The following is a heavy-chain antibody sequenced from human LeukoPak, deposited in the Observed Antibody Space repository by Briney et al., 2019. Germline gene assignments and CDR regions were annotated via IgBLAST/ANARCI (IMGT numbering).Heavy chain of an antibody. J-gene: IGHJ4*02. D-gene: IGHD1-26*01. CDR2: ISYDGSNK. Sequence: GRSLRLSCAAPGFTFSSYAMHWVRQAPGKGLEWVAVISYDGSNKYYADSVKGRFTISRDNSKNTLYLQMNSLRAEDTAVYYCARVFGSSTAFDYWGQGTLVTVSS. CDR1: GFTFSSYA. V-gene: IGHV3-30-3*01. CDR3: ARVFGSSTAFDY.